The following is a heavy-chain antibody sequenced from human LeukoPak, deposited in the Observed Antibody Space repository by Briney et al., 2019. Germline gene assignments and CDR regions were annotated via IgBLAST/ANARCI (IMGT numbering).Heavy chain of an antibody. V-gene: IGHV3-72*01. CDR2: TRNKAHNYTT. Sequence: GGSLRLSCAASGFTFSDAWMIWVRQAPGKGLEWVGRTRNKAHNYTTSYAASVQGRFTISRHASKKLMYLQMNSLKTEDTAVYFCVRDQGRPGDYWGQGTLVTVSS. CDR1: GFTFSDAW. D-gene: IGHD2-2*01. J-gene: IGHJ4*02. CDR3: VRDQGRPGDY.